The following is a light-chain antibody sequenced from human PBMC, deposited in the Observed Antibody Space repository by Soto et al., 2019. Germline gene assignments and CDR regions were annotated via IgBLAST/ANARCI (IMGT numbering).Light chain of an antibody. V-gene: IGKV3-20*01. CDR2: GAS. Sequence: EMVLTQSPGTLYSSPGERATLSCRASQSVSSSYFAWYQQKPGQAPRLLIYGASSRASGIPDRFSGSGSGTDFPLTISRLEPEDFAVYYCQQYGSSPPITFGQGTRLEIK. CDR1: QSVSSSY. J-gene: IGKJ5*01. CDR3: QQYGSSPPIT.